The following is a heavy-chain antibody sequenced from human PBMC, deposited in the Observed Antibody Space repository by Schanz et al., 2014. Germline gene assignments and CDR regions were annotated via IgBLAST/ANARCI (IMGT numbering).Heavy chain of an antibody. D-gene: IGHD2-2*01. Sequence: QVQLQESGPGLVKPSETLSLTCTVSSASIRTYYWSWIRQPPGKGLEWIGYIYYSGSTTYNPSLKCRVTISVDTSKKQSSLNLSSVTAADTAVYYCARGRVVPAAPEFDYWGQGILVTVSS. CDR2: IYYSGST. CDR3: ARGRVVPAAPEFDY. V-gene: IGHV4-59*01. J-gene: IGHJ4*02. CDR1: SASIRTYY.